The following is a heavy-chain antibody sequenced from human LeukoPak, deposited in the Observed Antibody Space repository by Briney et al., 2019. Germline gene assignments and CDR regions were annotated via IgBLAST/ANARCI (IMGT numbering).Heavy chain of an antibody. D-gene: IGHD3-16*01. Sequence: GGSLRLSCAGSGFYFGIYSMDWVRQAPGKGLEWVAYVSAGSTGIFYAASVKGRFSISRDNAQKSLYLQMNSLRAEDTAIYYCVRGKGGFGFVLWGRGTLVTVSS. V-gene: IGHV3-48*04. CDR2: VSAGSTGI. CDR3: VRGKGGFGFVL. CDR1: GFYFGIYS. J-gene: IGHJ4*02.